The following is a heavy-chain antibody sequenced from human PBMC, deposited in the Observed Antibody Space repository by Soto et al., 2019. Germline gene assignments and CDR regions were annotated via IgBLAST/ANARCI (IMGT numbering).Heavy chain of an antibody. CDR2: MNPNSGNT. V-gene: IGHV1-8*01. Sequence: QVQLVQSGAEVKKPGASVKVSCKASGYTFTSYDINWLRQATGQGLEWMGWMNPNSGNTGYAQKFQGRVTMTRNTSISTAYMELSSLRSEDTAVYYCARSYYDFWSGYYHYYGMDVWGQGTTVTVSS. D-gene: IGHD3-3*01. J-gene: IGHJ6*02. CDR3: ARSYYDFWSGYYHYYGMDV. CDR1: GYTFTSYD.